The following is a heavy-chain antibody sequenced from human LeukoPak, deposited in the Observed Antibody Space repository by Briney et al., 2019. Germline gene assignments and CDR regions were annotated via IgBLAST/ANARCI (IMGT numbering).Heavy chain of an antibody. CDR1: GYTFTSYG. Sequence: ASVKVSCKASGYTFTSYGISWVRQAPGQGLEWMGWISAYNGNTNYAQKLQGRVTMTTDTSTSTAYMELRSLRSDDTAVYYCARDRYCSSTSCHPPLFDYWGQGTLVTVSS. V-gene: IGHV1-18*01. J-gene: IGHJ4*02. CDR2: ISAYNGNT. D-gene: IGHD2-2*01. CDR3: ARDRYCSSTSCHPPLFDY.